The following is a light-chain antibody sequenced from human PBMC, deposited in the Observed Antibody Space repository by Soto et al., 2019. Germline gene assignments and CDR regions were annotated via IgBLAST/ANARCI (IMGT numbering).Light chain of an antibody. CDR1: QTVSSK. CDR2: GAS. V-gene: IGKV3-15*01. CDR3: QHYSNWPPET. Sequence: EIVMTQSRATLSVSPGERATLSCRASQTVSSKLAWYQQKRGQAPRLLIYGASTRATGVPARFSGSGSGTEFTLTISSLQSEDSAVYYCQHYSNWPPETFGQGTKVEIK. J-gene: IGKJ1*01.